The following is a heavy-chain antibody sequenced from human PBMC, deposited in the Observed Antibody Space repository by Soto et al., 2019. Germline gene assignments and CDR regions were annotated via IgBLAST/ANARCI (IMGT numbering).Heavy chain of an antibody. D-gene: IGHD6-25*01. CDR3: AKDLYKAVAADCFDP. J-gene: IGHJ5*02. Sequence: GGSLRLSCAASGFTFSSYAMSWVRQAPGKGLEWVSAISGSGGSTYYADSVKGRFTISRDNSKNTLYLQMNSLRAEDTAVYYCAKDLYKAVAADCFDPWGQGTLATVSS. CDR1: GFTFSSYA. V-gene: IGHV3-23*01. CDR2: ISGSGGST.